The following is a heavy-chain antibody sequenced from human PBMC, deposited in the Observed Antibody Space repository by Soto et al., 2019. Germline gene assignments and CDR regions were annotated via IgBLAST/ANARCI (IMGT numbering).Heavy chain of an antibody. CDR2: IYSGGNT. CDR3: ARDFPLSEYRFSGSYYYNH. J-gene: IGHJ4*02. CDR1: GFSVSTNY. D-gene: IGHD1-26*01. V-gene: IGHV3-53*01. Sequence: PGGSLRLSCAASGFSVSTNYMSWVRQAPGKGLEWVSVIYSGGNTFYTDSVKGRFIISRDIYKNTLFLQMNSLRAEDTAVYYCARDFPLSEYRFSGSYYYNHWGQGTLVTAPQ.